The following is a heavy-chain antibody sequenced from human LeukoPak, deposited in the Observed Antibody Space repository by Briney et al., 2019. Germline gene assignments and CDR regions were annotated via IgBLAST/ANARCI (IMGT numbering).Heavy chain of an antibody. V-gene: IGHV3-21*04. J-gene: IGHJ4*02. CDR3: ANWARQYYYDSSGYD. CDR2: ISSSSSYI. D-gene: IGHD3-22*01. CDR1: GFTFSSYS. Sequence: GGSLRLSCAASGFTFSSYSMNWVRQAPGKGLEWVSSISSSSSYIYYADSVKGRFTISRDNAKNSLYLQMNSLRAEDTAVYYCANWARQYYYDSSGYDWGQGTLVTVSS.